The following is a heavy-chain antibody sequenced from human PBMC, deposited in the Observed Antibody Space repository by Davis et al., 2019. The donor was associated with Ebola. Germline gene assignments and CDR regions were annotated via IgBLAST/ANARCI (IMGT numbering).Heavy chain of an antibody. CDR1: GFTFDDYA. J-gene: IGHJ4*02. Sequence: PGGSLRLSCAASGFTFDDYAMHWVRQAPGKGLEWVSLISWDGDSTYYADSVKGRFIISRDNSRNFLYLQMNGLRAEDTALYYCTAYDSTFRNYWGQGTLVTVSS. D-gene: IGHD3-22*01. CDR3: TAYDSTFRNY. V-gene: IGHV3-43D*03. CDR2: ISWDGDST.